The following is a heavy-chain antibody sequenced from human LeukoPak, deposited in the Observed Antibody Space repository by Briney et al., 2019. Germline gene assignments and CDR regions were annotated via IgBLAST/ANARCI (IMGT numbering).Heavy chain of an antibody. Sequence: TGGSLRLSCAASGFTFSSYAMSWVRQAPGKGLEWVSAISGSAGTTYYADSVKGRFTISRDNSKNPLYLQMNSLRAEDTAVYYCAKAGEYGGNSVRYFDLWGRGTLVTVSS. CDR1: GFTFSSYA. CDR2: ISGSAGTT. J-gene: IGHJ2*01. CDR3: AKAGEYGGNSVRYFDL. V-gene: IGHV3-23*01. D-gene: IGHD4-23*01.